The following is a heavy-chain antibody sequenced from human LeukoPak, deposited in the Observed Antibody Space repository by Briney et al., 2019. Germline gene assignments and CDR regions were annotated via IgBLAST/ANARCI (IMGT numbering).Heavy chain of an antibody. V-gene: IGHV4-30-4*01. CDR3: ARVREDSSGYYDWYFDL. D-gene: IGHD3-22*01. Sequence: SQTLSLTCTVSGGSISSGDYYWSWIRQPPGKGLEWIGYIYYSGSTCYNPSLKSRVTISVDTSKNQFSLKLSSVTAADTAVYYCARVREDSSGYYDWYFDLWGRGTLVTVSS. J-gene: IGHJ2*01. CDR1: GGSISSGDYY. CDR2: IYYSGST.